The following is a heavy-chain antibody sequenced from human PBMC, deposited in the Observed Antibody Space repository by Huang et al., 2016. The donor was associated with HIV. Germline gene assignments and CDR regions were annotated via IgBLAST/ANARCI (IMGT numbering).Heavy chain of an antibody. CDR1: GVSFSDYA. J-gene: IGHJ4*03. V-gene: IGHV1-69*10. Sequence: QAQLVQSGAAVMKPGSSVRVSCKASGVSFSDYAFSWVRRAPGQGLDWRGGISPRVGLKNYAPRLQGRVTISADKSSNTVYLELTSLRSGDTAVYYCAREGQNWLGKPFGALAFWGQGTEVIVSS. D-gene: IGHD3-16*01. CDR3: AREGQNWLGKPFGALAF. CDR2: ISPRVGLK.